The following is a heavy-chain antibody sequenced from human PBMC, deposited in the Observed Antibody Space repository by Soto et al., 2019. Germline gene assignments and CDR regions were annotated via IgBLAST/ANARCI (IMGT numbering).Heavy chain of an antibody. V-gene: IGHV3-33*08. CDR1: GFTFSDHY. CDR3: ARPRTVTPPTPYAPFDI. CDR2: IWYDGSNE. D-gene: IGHD4-4*01. Sequence: GVSLRLSCAASGFTFSDHYMEWVRQVPDKGLEWVATIWYDGSNEFYADSVKGRFTISKDNSKNTLYLQMNSLRAEDTAVYYCARPRTVTPPTPYAPFDIWGQGTMVPVSS. J-gene: IGHJ3*02.